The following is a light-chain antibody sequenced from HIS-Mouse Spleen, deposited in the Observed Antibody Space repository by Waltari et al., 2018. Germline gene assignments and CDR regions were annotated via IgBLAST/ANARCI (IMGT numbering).Light chain of an antibody. CDR1: ALPKQS. V-gene: IGLV3-10*01. Sequence: SYELTQPPSVSVSPGQTARITCSGGALPKQSAYWYQQKSGQAPVLVNYEDSKRPYGIPERFSGSSSGTMATLTISGAQVEDEADYYCYSTDSSGNHNWVFGGGTKLTVL. CDR2: EDS. CDR3: YSTDSSGNHNWV. J-gene: IGLJ3*02.